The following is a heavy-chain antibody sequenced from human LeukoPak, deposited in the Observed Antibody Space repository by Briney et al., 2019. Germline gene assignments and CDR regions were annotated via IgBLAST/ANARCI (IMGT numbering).Heavy chain of an antibody. V-gene: IGHV1-2*02. CDR3: ARATGVGNYGMDV. CDR1: GYTFTGYY. Sequence: ASVKVSCKASGYTFTGYYMHWVRQAPGQGLEWMGWINPNSGGTNYAQKFQGRVTMTRDTSISTAYMELSKLRSDDTAVYYCARATGVGNYGMDVWGQGTTVTVSS. CDR2: INPNSGGT. J-gene: IGHJ6*02. D-gene: IGHD7-27*01.